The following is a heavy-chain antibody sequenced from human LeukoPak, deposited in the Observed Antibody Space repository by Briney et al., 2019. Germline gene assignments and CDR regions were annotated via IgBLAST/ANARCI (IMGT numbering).Heavy chain of an antibody. Sequence: GGSLRLSCAASGFTFSNNAMTWVRQAPGKGLECVSAITGTTATGDPPYYADSVRGRFTISGDNSRNTLYLQLNDLRAEDTAIYYCAKAFGTNGYFQLPIDFWGQGTLVTVSS. CDR1: GFTFSNNA. CDR2: ITGTTATGDPP. V-gene: IGHV3-23*01. D-gene: IGHD2-8*01. J-gene: IGHJ4*02. CDR3: AKAFGTNGYFQLPIDF.